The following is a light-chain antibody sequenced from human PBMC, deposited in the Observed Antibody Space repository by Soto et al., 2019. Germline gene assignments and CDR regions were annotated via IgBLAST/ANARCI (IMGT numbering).Light chain of an antibody. V-gene: IGKV3-20*01. CDR1: QSVRSSY. Sequence: IVLTQSPGTLSLSPGERATLSCRASQSVRSSYLAWYQQKPGQAPRLLIYGASSRATGIPNRFIGSGSGTDSTLTISRLVPEEFAVYYFQQYGSSPYTFGQGTNLEIK. CDR2: GAS. CDR3: QQYGSSPYT. J-gene: IGKJ2*01.